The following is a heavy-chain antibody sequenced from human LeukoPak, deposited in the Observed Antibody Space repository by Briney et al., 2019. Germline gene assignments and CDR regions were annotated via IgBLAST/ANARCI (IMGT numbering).Heavy chain of an antibody. Sequence: SETLSLTCTLSGRHNNNYYWMWIRQSAGKGREGIGRIYTSESTNYNPSLNSRASIPVATPKKQFSLPLRSVTAADTAVYYCARESGYYYDTSGYTFDYWGQGILVTVSS. D-gene: IGHD3-22*01. CDR2: IYTSEST. J-gene: IGHJ4*02. CDR1: GRHNNNYY. V-gene: IGHV4-4*07. CDR3: ARESGYYYDTSGYTFDY.